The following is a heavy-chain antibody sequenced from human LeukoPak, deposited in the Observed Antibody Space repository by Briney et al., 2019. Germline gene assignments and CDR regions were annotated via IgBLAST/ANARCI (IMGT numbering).Heavy chain of an antibody. CDR1: GYTFTSYG. D-gene: IGHD6-19*01. Sequence: ASVKVSCKTSGYTFTSYGMHWVRQAPGQRLEWMAWINGGNDDAKYSQKFQGRVTIIRDTSTSTAYMELRSLRSDDTAVYYCARDGWAVADPHYYGMDVWGQGTTVTVSS. V-gene: IGHV1-3*01. CDR2: INGGNDDA. CDR3: ARDGWAVADPHYYGMDV. J-gene: IGHJ6*02.